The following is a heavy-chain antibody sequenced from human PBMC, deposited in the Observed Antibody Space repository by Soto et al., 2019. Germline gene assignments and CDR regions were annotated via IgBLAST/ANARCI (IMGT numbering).Heavy chain of an antibody. CDR2: IIPIFGTA. J-gene: IGHJ4*02. Sequence: SVKVSCKASGGTFSSYAIGWVRQAPGQGLEWMGGIIPIFGTANYAQKFQGRVTITADESTSTAYMELSSLRSEDTAVYYCYCSGGSCHPDYWGQGTLVTVSS. V-gene: IGHV1-69*13. CDR1: GGTFSSYA. D-gene: IGHD2-15*01. CDR3: YCSGGSCHPDY.